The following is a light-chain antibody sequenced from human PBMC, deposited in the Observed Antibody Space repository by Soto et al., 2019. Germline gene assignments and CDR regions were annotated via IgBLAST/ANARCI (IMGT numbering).Light chain of an antibody. V-gene: IGKV1-5*03. CDR1: QSIGGW. J-gene: IGKJ3*01. CDR3: QQYNDYCT. Sequence: DIQMTQSPSTLSASVGDRVTITCRASQSIGGWLAWYQQKPGKAPKLLIYKASSLESGVPSRVSGSGFGTEFTLTISSLQPDDFATYYCQQYNDYCTFGPGTKVDIK. CDR2: KAS.